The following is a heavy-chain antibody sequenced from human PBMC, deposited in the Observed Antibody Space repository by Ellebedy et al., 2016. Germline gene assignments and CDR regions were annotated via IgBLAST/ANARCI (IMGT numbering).Heavy chain of an antibody. CDR1: GFSLSSYS. J-gene: IGHJ4*02. V-gene: IGHV3-48*02. Sequence: GGSLRLSCAASGFSLSSYSMNWVRQAPGKGLEWVSYISSSSNTIHYAKSVEGRFTIFRDNARNSLSLQMNILRDVDTAVYYCARYGFGEYRSYFFDSWGQGTLVTVSS. CDR3: ARYGFGEYRSYFFDS. D-gene: IGHD3-10*01. CDR2: ISSSSNTI.